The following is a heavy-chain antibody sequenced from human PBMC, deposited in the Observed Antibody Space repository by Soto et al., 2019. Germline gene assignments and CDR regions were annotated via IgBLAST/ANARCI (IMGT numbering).Heavy chain of an antibody. J-gene: IGHJ4*02. CDR1: GFTFSSYA. V-gene: IGHV3-23*01. Sequence: GGSLRLSCAASGFTFSSYAMSWVRQAPGKGLEWVSAISGSGGSTYYADSGKGRFTISRDNSKNTLYLQMNGLRAEDTAVHYCAKLGSSGYYWDDYFDYWGQGTRFTVSP. CDR3: AKLGSSGYYWDDYFDY. D-gene: IGHD3-22*01. CDR2: ISGSGGST.